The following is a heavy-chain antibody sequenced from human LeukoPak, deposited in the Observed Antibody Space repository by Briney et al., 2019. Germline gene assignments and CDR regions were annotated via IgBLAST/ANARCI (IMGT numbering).Heavy chain of an antibody. V-gene: IGHV1-69*05. CDR1: GGTFSSYA. CDR2: IIPIFGTE. D-gene: IGHD3-10*01. Sequence: SVKISCKASGGTFSSYAISWVRQAPGQGLEWMGGIIPIFGTENYAQKFQGRVTITTDESTSTAYMELSSLRSEDTTLYYCARPSSTGKYYYYTDIWGKGTTVTVS. J-gene: IGHJ6*03. CDR3: ARPSSTGKYYYYTDI.